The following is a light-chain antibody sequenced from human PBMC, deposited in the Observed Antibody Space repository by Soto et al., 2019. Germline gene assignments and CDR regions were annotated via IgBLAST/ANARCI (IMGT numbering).Light chain of an antibody. CDR1: QSVGKY. V-gene: IGKV3D-15*01. Sequence: EIVMTQSPATLSLSPGERATLSCRASQSVGKYLVWYQQKPGQAPRLLIYDASNRATGIPARFSGSGSGTDFTLTISSLQSEDFEIYYCQQYNNWPITFGQGTKVDIK. CDR3: QQYNNWPIT. CDR2: DAS. J-gene: IGKJ1*01.